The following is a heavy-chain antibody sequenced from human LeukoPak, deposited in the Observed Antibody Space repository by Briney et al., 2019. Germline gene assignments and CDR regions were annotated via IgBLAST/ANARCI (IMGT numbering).Heavy chain of an antibody. Sequence: PGGSLRLSCAASGFTFSSYWMTWVRQAPGKGLEWVANINQDGSEKYYVDSVKGRFTISRDNAKNSLYLQINSLRAEDTAVYYCVRSGYYTYQYYYMDVWGKGTTVTVSS. V-gene: IGHV3-7*03. J-gene: IGHJ6*03. CDR3: VRSGYYTYQYYYMDV. D-gene: IGHD3-3*01. CDR1: GFTFSSYW. CDR2: INQDGSEK.